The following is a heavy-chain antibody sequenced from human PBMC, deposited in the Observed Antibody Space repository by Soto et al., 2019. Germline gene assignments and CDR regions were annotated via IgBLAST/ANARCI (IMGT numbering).Heavy chain of an antibody. CDR1: GFTFSSSA. Sequence: QPGGSLRLSCAASGFTFSSSAISWVRQAPGKGLEWVSAVSANGQGIYYADSVRGRFTISRDNSKNTVFLHMDSLSAEDTAVYYCAKDRHYPRDYFHYWSQGTLVTVSS. J-gene: IGHJ4*02. CDR2: VSANGQGI. D-gene: IGHD3-10*01. CDR3: AKDRHYPRDYFHY. V-gene: IGHV3-23*01.